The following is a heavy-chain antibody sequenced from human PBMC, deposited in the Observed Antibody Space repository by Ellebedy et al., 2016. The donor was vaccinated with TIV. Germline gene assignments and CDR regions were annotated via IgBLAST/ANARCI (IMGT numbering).Heavy chain of an antibody. J-gene: IGHJ4*02. D-gene: IGHD4-17*01. Sequence: SETLSLXXVVSGGSFSSGYWWSWVRQPPGKGLEWLGEIHHSGNTNYNPSLKSRVTISVDKSKNQFSLKLTSVTAADTAIYYCARHGDFCADHWGQGTLVTVSS. CDR2: IHHSGNT. CDR3: ARHGDFCADH. V-gene: IGHV4-4*02. CDR1: GGSFSSGYW.